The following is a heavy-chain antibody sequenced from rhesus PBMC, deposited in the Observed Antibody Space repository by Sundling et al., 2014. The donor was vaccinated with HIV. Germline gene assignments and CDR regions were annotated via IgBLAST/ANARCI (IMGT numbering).Heavy chain of an antibody. J-gene: IGHJ4*01. V-gene: IGHV4-173*01. CDR2: FSGSGGTA. CDR1: GGSISSFY. D-gene: IGHD1-44*01. Sequence: QVQLQESGPGLVKPSETLSLTCAVSGGSISSFYWSWIRQPPGKGLEWIGRFSGSGGTADYNPSLKSRVTISIDTSRTQFSLKLTSVTAADTAVYYCARDRGSFGSFDFWGQGVLVTVSS. CDR3: ARDRGSFGSFDF.